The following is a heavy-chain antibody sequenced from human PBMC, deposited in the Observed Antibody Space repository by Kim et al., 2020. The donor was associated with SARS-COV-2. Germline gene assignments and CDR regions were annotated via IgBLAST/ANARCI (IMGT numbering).Heavy chain of an antibody. CDR3: ASDSGSSVYYFDY. D-gene: IGHD6-19*01. CDR1: GFNFNDHG. Sequence: GGSLRLSCAASGFNFNDHGMHWVRQAPGKGLEWVAVIWYDASFKYYGDSVKGRFTITRDNSKNMVYVQMNSLRAEDTAVYYCASDSGSSVYYFDYWGQGTLVTVSS. V-gene: IGHV3-33*01. J-gene: IGHJ4*02. CDR2: IWYDASFK.